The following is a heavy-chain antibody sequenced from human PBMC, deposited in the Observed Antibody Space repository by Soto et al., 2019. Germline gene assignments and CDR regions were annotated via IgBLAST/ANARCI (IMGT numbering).Heavy chain of an antibody. Sequence: PWGSLRLSCAASGFTFSSSDMHWVCQATGKGLEWVSAISGSGGSTYYADSVKGRFTISRDNSKNTLYLQMNSLRAEDTAVYYCAKQLPRDDAFDIWGQGTMVTVSS. V-gene: IGHV3-23*01. CDR3: AKQLPRDDAFDI. J-gene: IGHJ3*02. D-gene: IGHD2-2*01. CDR2: ISGSGGST. CDR1: GFTFSSSD.